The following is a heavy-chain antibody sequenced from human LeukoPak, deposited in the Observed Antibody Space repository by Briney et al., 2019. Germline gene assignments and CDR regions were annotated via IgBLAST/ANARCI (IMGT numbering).Heavy chain of an antibody. CDR1: GFTFINAW. J-gene: IGHJ1*01. D-gene: IGHD6-19*01. CDR2: IRSKSDGGTT. Sequence: GGSLRLSCAASGFTFINAWMSWVRQAPGKGLEGVGRIRSKSDGGTTEYTAPVKGRFTISRDDSKNMLYLQMNSLKAEDTALYYCTTDGWDWGQGTLVTVSS. CDR3: TTDGWD. V-gene: IGHV3-15*01.